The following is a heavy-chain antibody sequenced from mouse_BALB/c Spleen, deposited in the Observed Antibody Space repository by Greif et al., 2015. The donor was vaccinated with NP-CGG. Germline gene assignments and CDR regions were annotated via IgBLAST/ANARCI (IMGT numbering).Heavy chain of an antibody. Sequence: EVKLVESGGGLVKPGGSLKLSCAASGFTFSSYAMSWVRQTPEKRLEWVASISSGGSTYYPDSVKGRFTISRDNARNILYLQMSSLRSEDTAMYYCARGASTVVARHWYFDVWGAGTTVTVSS. CDR2: ISSGGST. J-gene: IGHJ1*01. CDR3: ARGASTVVARHWYFDV. D-gene: IGHD1-1*01. CDR1: GFTFSSYA. V-gene: IGHV5-6-5*01.